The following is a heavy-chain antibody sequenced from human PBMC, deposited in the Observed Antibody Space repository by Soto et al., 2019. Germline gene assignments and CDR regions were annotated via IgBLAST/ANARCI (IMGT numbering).Heavy chain of an antibody. D-gene: IGHD3-3*01. V-gene: IGHV1-3*01. Sequence: GASVKVSCKASGYTFTSYAMHWVRQAPGQRLEWMGWINAGNGNTKYSQKFQGRVTITRDTSASTAYMELSSLRSEDTAVYYCARVGVRFLEWLGAFDIWGQGTMVTVSS. CDR1: GYTFTSYA. J-gene: IGHJ3*02. CDR3: ARVGVRFLEWLGAFDI. CDR2: INAGNGNT.